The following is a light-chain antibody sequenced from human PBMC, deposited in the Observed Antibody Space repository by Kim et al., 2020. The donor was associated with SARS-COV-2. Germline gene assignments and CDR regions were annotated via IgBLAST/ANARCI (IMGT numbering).Light chain of an antibody. CDR1: TDNVAPQE. V-gene: IGLV10-54*01. Sequence: TPTAPQRTDNVAPQEAAWLQPHQRPPPTLLSYRHTTRPSGISESLSASRSGSTASLTITGLQPEDEADYYCSAWDSSLSSWVFGGGTQLTVL. CDR2: RHT. CDR3: SAWDSSLSSWV. J-gene: IGLJ3*02.